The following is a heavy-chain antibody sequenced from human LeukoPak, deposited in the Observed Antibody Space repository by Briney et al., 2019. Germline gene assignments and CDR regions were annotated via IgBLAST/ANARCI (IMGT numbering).Heavy chain of an antibody. CDR3: ARDDYVWGSYHHFDY. J-gene: IGHJ4*02. CDR1: GFTFSSYA. D-gene: IGHD3-16*02. V-gene: IGHV3-23*01. CDR2: ISGSGGST. Sequence: PGGSLRLSCAASGFTFSSYAMSWVRQAPGKGLEWVSAISGSGGSTYYADSVKGRFTISRDNSKNTLYLQMNSLRAEDTAVYYCARDDYVWGSYHHFDYWGQGTLVTVSS.